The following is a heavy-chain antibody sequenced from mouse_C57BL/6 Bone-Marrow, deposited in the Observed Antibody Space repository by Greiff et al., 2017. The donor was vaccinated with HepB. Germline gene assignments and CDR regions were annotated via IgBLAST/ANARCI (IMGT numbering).Heavy chain of an antibody. CDR3: ARDMRLRRRDWYFDV. Sequence: EVQGVESGGGLVKPGGSLKLSCAASGFTFSSYAMSWVRQTPEKRLEWVATISDGGSYTYYPDNVKGRFTISRDNAKNNLYLQMSHLKSEDTAMYYCARDMRLRRRDWYFDVWGTGTTVTVSS. CDR1: GFTFSSYA. V-gene: IGHV5-4*01. D-gene: IGHD2-4*01. CDR2: ISDGGSYT. J-gene: IGHJ1*03.